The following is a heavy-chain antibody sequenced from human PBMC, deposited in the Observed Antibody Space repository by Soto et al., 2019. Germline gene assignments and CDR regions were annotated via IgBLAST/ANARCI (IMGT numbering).Heavy chain of an antibody. V-gene: IGHV5-51*01. CDR1: GYSFTSYW. Sequence: PGASLKISCKGSGYSFTSYWIGWVRQMPGKGLEWMGIIYPGDSTTRYSPSFQGQVTISADKSISTAYLQWSSLKASDTAMYYCARLARYNWNDGDYWGQGTLVTVSS. D-gene: IGHD1-20*01. CDR3: ARLARYNWNDGDY. J-gene: IGHJ4*02. CDR2: IYPGDSTT.